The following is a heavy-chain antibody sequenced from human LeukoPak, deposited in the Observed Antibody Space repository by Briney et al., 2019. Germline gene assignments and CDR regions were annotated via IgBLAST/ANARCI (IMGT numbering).Heavy chain of an antibody. D-gene: IGHD3-22*01. CDR3: AGDSGYPYYFDY. J-gene: IGHJ4*02. CDR1: GSPFTGYY. Sequence: ASVKVSCKASGSPFTGYYIHWVRQAPGQGLEWMGWINTNSGGTSYAQKFKGRITMTRDTSISTAYIELSRLRSDDTAVYYCAGDSGYPYYFDYWGLGTLVTVSS. CDR2: INTNSGGT. V-gene: IGHV1-2*02.